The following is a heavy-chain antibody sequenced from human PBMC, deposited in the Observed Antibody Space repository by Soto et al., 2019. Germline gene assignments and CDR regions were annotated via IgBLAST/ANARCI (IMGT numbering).Heavy chain of an antibody. CDR1: GYTFTSYG. J-gene: IGHJ4*02. V-gene: IGHV1-18*01. Sequence: NVSCKASGYTFTSYGISWVRQAPGQGLEWMGWISAYNGNTNYAQKLQGRVTISVDTSKNQFSLKLSSVTAADSAVYYCARDVGRNFDYWGQGTLVTVSS. CDR2: ISAYNGNT. CDR3: ARDVGRNFDY.